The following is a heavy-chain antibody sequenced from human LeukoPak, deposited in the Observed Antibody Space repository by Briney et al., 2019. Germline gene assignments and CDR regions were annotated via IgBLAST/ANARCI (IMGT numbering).Heavy chain of an antibody. CDR3: ARDRTYYYDSSGYYYPTY. J-gene: IGHJ4*02. CDR1: GFTFSSYG. D-gene: IGHD3-22*01. V-gene: IGHV3-33*01. Sequence: PGWSLRLSCAASGFTFSSYGMHWVRQAPGKGLEWVAVIWYDGSNKYYADSVKGRFTISRDNSKNTLYLQMNSLRAEDTAVYYCARDRTYYYDSSGYYYPTYWGQGTLVTVSS. CDR2: IWYDGSNK.